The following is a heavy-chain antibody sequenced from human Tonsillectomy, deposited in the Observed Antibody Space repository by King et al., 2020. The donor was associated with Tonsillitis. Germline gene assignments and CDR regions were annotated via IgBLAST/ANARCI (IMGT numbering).Heavy chain of an antibody. CDR3: TTDYSSGWYGDFDY. CDR1: GFTFTNAW. J-gene: IGHJ4*02. D-gene: IGHD6-19*01. V-gene: IGHV3-15*07. Sequence: VQLVESGGGLVQPGGSLRLACAASGFTFTNAWMNWVRQDPGKGLEWVGRSKSKTDGGTTDYVVPVKGRFTISRDDSKNTLYLQMKSLKTEDTAVCYCTTDYSSGWYGDFDYWGQGTLVTVSS. CDR2: SKSKTDGGTT.